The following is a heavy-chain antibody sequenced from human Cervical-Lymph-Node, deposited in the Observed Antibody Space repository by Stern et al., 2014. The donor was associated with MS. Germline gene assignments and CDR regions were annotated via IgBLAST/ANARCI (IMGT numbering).Heavy chain of an antibody. V-gene: IGHV2-5*02. Sequence: QVPLKESGPTLVKPTQTLTLTCTFSGFSLSTSGVGVGWIRQPPGKALEXLALIYWDDDKRYSPSLKSRLTITKDTSKNQVVLTMTNMDPVDTATYYCALVPGYYDTPSNEYFQHWGQGTLVTVSS. D-gene: IGHD3-22*01. CDR2: IYWDDDK. CDR1: GFSLSTSGVG. CDR3: ALVPGYYDTPSNEYFQH. J-gene: IGHJ1*01.